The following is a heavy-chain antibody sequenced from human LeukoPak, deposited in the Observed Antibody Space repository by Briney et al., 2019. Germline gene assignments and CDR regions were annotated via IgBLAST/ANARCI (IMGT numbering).Heavy chain of an antibody. CDR2: IKSKTDGGTT. CDR1: GFTFSNAW. Sequence: GGSLRLSCAASGFTFSNAWMSWVRQAPGKGLEWVGRIKSKTDGGTTDYAAPVKGRFTISRDDSKNTLYLQMNSLKTEDTAVYYCTTGLGAVAGTYHFDYWGQGTLVTVSS. J-gene: IGHJ4*02. V-gene: IGHV3-15*01. CDR3: TTGLGAVAGTYHFDY. D-gene: IGHD6-19*01.